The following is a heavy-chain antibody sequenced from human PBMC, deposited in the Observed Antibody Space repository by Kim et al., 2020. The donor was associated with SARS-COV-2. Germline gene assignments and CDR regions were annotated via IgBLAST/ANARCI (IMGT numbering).Heavy chain of an antibody. CDR1: GFTFSSYS. V-gene: IGHV3-21*01. J-gene: IGHJ5*02. CDR2: ISSSSSYI. CDR3: ARGPRMAVAAAVAGSTDP. Sequence: GGSLRLSCAASGFTFSSYSMNWVRQAPGKGLEWVSSISSSSSYIYYADSVKGRFTISRDNAKNSLYLQMNSLRAEDTAVYYCARGPRMAVAAAVAGSTDPWGQGTLVTVSS. D-gene: IGHD6-13*01.